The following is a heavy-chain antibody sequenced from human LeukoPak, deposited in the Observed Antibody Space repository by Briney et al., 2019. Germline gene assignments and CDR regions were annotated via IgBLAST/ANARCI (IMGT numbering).Heavy chain of an antibody. J-gene: IGHJ4*02. Sequence: GSLRPSCAASGFTVGSNYMSWIRQPPGKGLEWIGSIEHSGSTFFNPSLKSRVTISVDTSKNQFSLKLSSVTAADSAVYYCARDSRLSDPYYFDYWGQGTLVTVSS. CDR2: IEHSGST. CDR3: ARDSRLSDPYYFDY. CDR1: GFTVGSNY. V-gene: IGHV4-38-2*02. D-gene: IGHD2-2*01.